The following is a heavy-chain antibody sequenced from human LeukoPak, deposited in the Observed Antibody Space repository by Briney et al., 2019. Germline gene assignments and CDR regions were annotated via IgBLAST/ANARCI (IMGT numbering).Heavy chain of an antibody. CDR1: GFTFDDYA. D-gene: IGHD2-2*01. CDR2: LNWNSDSV. CDR3: AKAKGTGYCGSTSCSASRFFDS. J-gene: IGHJ4*02. Sequence: GGSLRLSCAAYGFTFDDYAMHWVRQGPGKGLEWVSGLNWNSDSVGYADSVQGRFTISRDNTKNSLYLQMNSLRAEDTALYYCAKAKGTGYCGSTSCSASRFFDSWGQGTLVTVSS. V-gene: IGHV3-9*01.